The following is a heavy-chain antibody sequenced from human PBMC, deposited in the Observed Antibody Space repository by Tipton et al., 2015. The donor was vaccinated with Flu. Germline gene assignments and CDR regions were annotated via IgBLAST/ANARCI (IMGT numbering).Heavy chain of an antibody. J-gene: IGHJ6*03. V-gene: IGHV4-39*01. CDR3: ARVGTTGRYYMDV. CDR1: SGSIRSTNYF. D-gene: IGHD1-26*01. CDR2: IYPSGTT. Sequence: TLSLTCTVSSGSIRSTNYFCAWIRQPPGKRLELIGSIYPSGTTYYNPSLKSRVTISVDTSKSQFSLMLRSVTAADTAVYYCARVGTTGRYYMDVWGKGTTVTVSS.